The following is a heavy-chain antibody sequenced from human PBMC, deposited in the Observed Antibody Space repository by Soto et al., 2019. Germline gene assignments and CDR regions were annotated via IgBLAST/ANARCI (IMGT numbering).Heavy chain of an antibody. CDR1: GFIFEDFA. V-gene: IGHV3-9*01. CDR3: AKDVGSYYYDTSAYLYDY. CDR2: ISWNSATL. Sequence: EVQLVESGGGLVQPGGSVRLSCVGSGFIFEDFAMNWVRQVPGKGLEWVSGISWNSATLAYADSVKGRFIVSRDNAKHILYLQMNSLRAEDAALYYCAKDVGSYYYDTSAYLYDYWGQGTLVTVSS. D-gene: IGHD3-22*01. J-gene: IGHJ4*02.